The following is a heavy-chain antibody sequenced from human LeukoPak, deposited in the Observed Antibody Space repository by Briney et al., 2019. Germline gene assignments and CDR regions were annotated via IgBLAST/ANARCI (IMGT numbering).Heavy chain of an antibody. CDR1: GFSLSTSAVA. Sequence: SGPTLVNPTQTLTLTCTFSGFSLSTSAVAVGWIRQPPGQALEWLALIYGNDDERYSPSLKSRLTITKDTSKNQVVLTMTNMDPVGTATYYCAHRERSSFDYWGQGTLVTVSS. CDR3: AHRERSSFDY. J-gene: IGHJ4*02. CDR2: IYGNDDE. V-gene: IGHV2-5*01. D-gene: IGHD1-26*01.